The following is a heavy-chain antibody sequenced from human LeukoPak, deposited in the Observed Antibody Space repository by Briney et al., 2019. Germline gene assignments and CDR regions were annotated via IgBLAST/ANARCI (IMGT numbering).Heavy chain of an antibody. V-gene: IGHV3-23*01. CDR2: ISPDRT. Sequence: GGSLRLSCAASGFSFSTNPMSWVRQAPGKGLEWVSAISPDRTYYADSVKGRLTISRDNYKNTVDLHINSPRAEDTAIYYCVKEHVDRAFPRSLEIWGQGTVVTVSS. CDR1: GFSFSTNP. CDR3: VKEHVDRAFPRSLEI. D-gene: IGHD3-10*01. J-gene: IGHJ3*02.